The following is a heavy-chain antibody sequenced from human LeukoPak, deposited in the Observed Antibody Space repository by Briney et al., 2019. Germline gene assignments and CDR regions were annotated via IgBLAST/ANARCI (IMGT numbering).Heavy chain of an antibody. Sequence: SQTLSHTCVISGDSVSSNRAAWNWIRQSPSRGLLCLGRTYYMSKWYNQYAVSVKSRITINPDTSKNQFSLQLNSVSPGDTAVYYCAREGSGWWNAIDYWGQGTLVTVSS. CDR2: TYYMSKWYN. V-gene: IGHV6-1*01. J-gene: IGHJ4*02. D-gene: IGHD6-19*01. CDR1: GDSVSSNRAA. CDR3: AREGSGWWNAIDY.